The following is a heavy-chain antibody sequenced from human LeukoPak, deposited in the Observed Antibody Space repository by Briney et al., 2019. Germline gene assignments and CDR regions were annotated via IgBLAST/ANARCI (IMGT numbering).Heavy chain of an antibody. CDR3: ARHYPGGDYFIDY. Sequence: KPGESLQISCQGSGSIFTSYWIGWVRQLPGKGVEWVGIIYPDDSETRDSPSFQDQVTISADKSISTSYLQWSSLKASDTAMYYCARHYPGGDYFIDYWGQGTLVTVSS. J-gene: IGHJ4*02. CDR1: GSIFTSYW. CDR2: IYPDDSET. D-gene: IGHD4-17*01. V-gene: IGHV5-51*01.